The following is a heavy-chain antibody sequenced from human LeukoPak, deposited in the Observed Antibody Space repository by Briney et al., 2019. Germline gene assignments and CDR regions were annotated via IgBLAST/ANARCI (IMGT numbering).Heavy chain of an antibody. CDR1: GFTFSSYG. CDR3: ARESPYSARGQPADY. CDR2: IRYDGSNK. J-gene: IGHJ4*02. V-gene: IGHV3-30*02. D-gene: IGHD6-6*01. Sequence: GGSLRLSCAASGFTFSSYGMHWVRQAPGKGLEWVAFIRYDGSNKYYADSVKGRFTISRDNAKNSLYLQMNSLRAEGTAVYYCARESPYSARGQPADYWGQGTLVTVSS.